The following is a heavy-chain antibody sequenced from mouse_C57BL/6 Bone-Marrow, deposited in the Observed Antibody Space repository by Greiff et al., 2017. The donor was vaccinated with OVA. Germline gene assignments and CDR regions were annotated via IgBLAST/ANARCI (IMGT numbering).Heavy chain of an antibody. CDR3: ARRHVWYFDD. D-gene: IGHD3-2*01. CDR2: IYHGDGDT. J-gene: IGHJ1*03. CDR1: GYAFSSYW. Sequence: VKLMESGAGLVKPGASVKISCKASGYAFSSYWMNWVKQRPGKGLEWIGQIYHGDGDTNYNGTFKGRATMSADNSSSTAYMQRSSLTSEDSGVYLCARRHVWYFDDWGKGTTVTVSS. V-gene: IGHV1-80*01.